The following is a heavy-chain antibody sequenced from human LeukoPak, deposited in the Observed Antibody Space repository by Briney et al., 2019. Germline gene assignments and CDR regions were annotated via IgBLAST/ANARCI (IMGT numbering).Heavy chain of an antibody. CDR2: ISAYNGNT. CDR1: GYTFTSYG. J-gene: IGHJ4*02. CDR3: ARDPWYSGSYDFDY. D-gene: IGHD1-26*01. Sequence: ASVTVSCKASGYTFTSYGISWVRRAPGQGLEWMGWISAYNGNTNYAQKLQGRVTMTTDTSTSTAYMELRSLGSDDTAVYYCARDPWYSGSYDFDYWGQGTLVTVSS. V-gene: IGHV1-18*01.